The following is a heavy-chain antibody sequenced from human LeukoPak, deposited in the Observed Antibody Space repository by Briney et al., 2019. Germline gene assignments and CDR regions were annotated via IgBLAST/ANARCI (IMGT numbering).Heavy chain of an antibody. D-gene: IGHD5-18*01. CDR3: ARVSVDTAMVTPSGFDY. Sequence: PGGSLRLSCAASGFTFGSYSMNWVRQAPGKGLEWVSSISSSSSYIYYADSVKGRFTISRDNAKNSLYLQMNSLRAEDTAVYYCARVSVDTAMVTPSGFDYWGQGTLVTVSS. V-gene: IGHV3-21*01. CDR2: ISSSSSYI. CDR1: GFTFGSYS. J-gene: IGHJ4*02.